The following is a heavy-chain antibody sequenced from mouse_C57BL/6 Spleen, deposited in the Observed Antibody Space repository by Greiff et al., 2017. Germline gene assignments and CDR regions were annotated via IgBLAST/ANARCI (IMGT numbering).Heavy chain of an antibody. CDR2: ISYDGSN. V-gene: IGHV3-6*01. CDR1: GYSITSGYY. CDR3: ARPYTGFAY. Sequence: EVQVVESGPGLVKPSQSLSLTCSVTGYSITSGYYWNWIRQFPGNKLEWMGYISYDGSNNYNPSLKNRISITRDTSKNQFFLKLNSVTTEDTATCYCARPYTGFAYWGQGTLVTVSA. J-gene: IGHJ3*01.